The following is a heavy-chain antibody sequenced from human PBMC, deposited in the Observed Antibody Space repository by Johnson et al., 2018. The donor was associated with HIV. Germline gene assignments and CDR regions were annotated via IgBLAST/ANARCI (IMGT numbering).Heavy chain of an antibody. CDR3: AKSFGDYNDDPFDI. CDR2: LSGSGGSK. J-gene: IGHJ3*02. V-gene: IGHV3-23*04. Sequence: VQLVESGGGLVQPGGSLKLSCAASGVNFRPYPMTWVRQAPGKGLEWVSALSGSGGSKYSADSAKGRFTISRDNSKFTLSLHMNNLRVEDTAIYYCAKSFGDYNDDPFDIWGQGTMVTVSS. D-gene: IGHD4-17*01. CDR1: GVNFRPYP.